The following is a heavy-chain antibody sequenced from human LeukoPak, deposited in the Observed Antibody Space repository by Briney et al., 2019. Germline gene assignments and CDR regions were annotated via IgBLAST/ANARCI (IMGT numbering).Heavy chain of an antibody. V-gene: IGHV3-30*02. D-gene: IGHD6-19*01. J-gene: IGHJ6*03. CDR2: IRFDATIK. CDR1: GFRFSDYG. Sequence: PGGSLRLSCAASGFRFSDYGTHWVRQAPGKGLEWVAFIRFDATIKYYEDSVKGRFTISRDNSKNTVYFQMNSLRPEDTAVYYCARADYYFFMDVWGKGTTVTVSS. CDR3: ARADYYFFMDV.